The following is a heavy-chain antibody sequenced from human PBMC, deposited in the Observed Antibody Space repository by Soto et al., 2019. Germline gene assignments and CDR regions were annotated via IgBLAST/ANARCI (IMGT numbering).Heavy chain of an antibody. CDR1: GFTFSTYG. V-gene: IGHV3-30*18. CDR3: GKDQIHAFDI. CDR2: ISDDGSKK. Sequence: QVQLVESGGGVVQPGRSLRLSCAASGFTFSTYGMHWVRQAPGKGLEWVAVISDDGSKKYYADSVKGRFTISRDKSKNMVYLQMNSLRAEDTAVYYCGKDQIHAFDIWGQGTMVTVSS. J-gene: IGHJ3*02.